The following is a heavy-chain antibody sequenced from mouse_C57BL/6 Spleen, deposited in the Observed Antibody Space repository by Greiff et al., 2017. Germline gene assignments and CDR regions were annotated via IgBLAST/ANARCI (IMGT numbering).Heavy chain of an antibody. CDR2: ISYDGSN. CDR3: ARRYYCSGYFDV. D-gene: IGHD1-1*01. J-gene: IGHJ1*03. V-gene: IGHV3-6*01. CDR1: GYSITSGYY. Sequence: EVQLQESGPGLVKPSQSLSLTCSVTGYSITSGYYWNWIRQFPGNKLEWMGYISYDGSNNYNPSLKNRISITRDTSKNQFFLKLNSVTTEDTATYCCARRYYCSGYFDVWGTGTTVTVSS.